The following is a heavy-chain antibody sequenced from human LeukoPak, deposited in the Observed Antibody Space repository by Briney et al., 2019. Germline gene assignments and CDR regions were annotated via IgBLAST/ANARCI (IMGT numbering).Heavy chain of an antibody. Sequence: GGSLRLSCAASGFTFSSYGMHWVRQAPGKGLEWVAVIWYDGSNKYYADSVKGRFTISRDNSKNTLYLQMNSLRAEDTAVYYCAKDTWYSSSWYGEDYGMDVWGQGTTVTVSS. CDR3: AKDTWYSSSWYGEDYGMDV. V-gene: IGHV3-33*06. CDR2: IWYDGSNK. CDR1: GFTFSSYG. J-gene: IGHJ6*02. D-gene: IGHD6-13*01.